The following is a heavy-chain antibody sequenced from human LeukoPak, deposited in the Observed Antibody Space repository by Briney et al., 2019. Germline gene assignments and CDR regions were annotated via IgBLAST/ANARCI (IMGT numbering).Heavy chain of an antibody. Sequence: SRRLSCAAAGFTFKNYAMNWVRQAPGKRLEWVSGISGSGGSTYYADSVKGRFTISRDNSKNTLYLQMNRLRAEDTAVYFCAKGPLSYYDSSGYRYFDYWGQGTLVTVSS. D-gene: IGHD3-22*01. J-gene: IGHJ4*02. V-gene: IGHV3-23*01. CDR1: GFTFKNYA. CDR2: ISGSGGST. CDR3: AKGPLSYYDSSGYRYFDY.